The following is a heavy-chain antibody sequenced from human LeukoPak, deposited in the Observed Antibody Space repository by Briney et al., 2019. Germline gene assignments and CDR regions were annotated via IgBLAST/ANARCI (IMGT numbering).Heavy chain of an antibody. V-gene: IGHV3-48*03. J-gene: IGHJ4*02. Sequence: PGGSLRLSCAASGFXFSSYEMNWVRQAPGKGLEWVSYISSTGSTLYYADSLKGRFTISRDNAKNSQYLQMNSLRAEDTAVYYCARSRWGSSGYYLDYWGQGTLVTVSS. CDR1: GFXFSSYE. CDR2: ISSTGSTL. D-gene: IGHD3-22*01. CDR3: ARSRWGSSGYYLDY.